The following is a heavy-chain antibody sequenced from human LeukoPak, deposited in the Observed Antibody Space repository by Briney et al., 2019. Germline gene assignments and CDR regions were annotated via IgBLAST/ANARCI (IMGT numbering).Heavy chain of an antibody. CDR1: GFTFSNAW. CDR3: TTGSGML. D-gene: IGHD1-26*01. V-gene: IGHV3-15*01. CDR2: IKTNTDGGTA. J-gene: IGHJ4*02. Sequence: GGSLRLSCAASGFTFSNAWMSWVRQAPGKGLEWVGRIKTNTDGGTADYAAPVQGRFTISRDDSKDTLYLQMNSLKTEDTAMYYCTTGSGMLWGQGTLVSVSS.